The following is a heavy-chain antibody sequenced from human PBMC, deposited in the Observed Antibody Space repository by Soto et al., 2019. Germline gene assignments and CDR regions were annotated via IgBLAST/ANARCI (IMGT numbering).Heavy chain of an antibody. CDR2: ISYDGSNK. CDR1: GFTFSSYG. CDR3: AKDYYDSSGGGYMDV. J-gene: IGHJ6*02. Sequence: VGSLRLSCAASGFTFSSYGMHWVRQAPGKGLEWVAVISYDGSNKYYADSVKGRFTISRDNSKNTLYPQMNSLRAEDTAVYYCAKDYYDSSGGGYMDVWGQGTTVTVSS. D-gene: IGHD3-22*01. V-gene: IGHV3-30*18.